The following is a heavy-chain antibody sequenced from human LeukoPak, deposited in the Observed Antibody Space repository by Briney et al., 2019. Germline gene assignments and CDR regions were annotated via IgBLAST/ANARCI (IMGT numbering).Heavy chain of an antibody. CDR1: GFTFSSYW. Sequence: GGSLRLSCAASGFTFSSYWMSWVRQAPGKGLEGVANIKQAGSEKYYVDSVKGRFTISRDNAKNSLYLQMNSLRAEDTAVYYCARGYYSQKYYFDYWGQGTLVTVSS. D-gene: IGHD2-15*01. CDR3: ARGYYSQKYYFDY. CDR2: IKQAGSEK. V-gene: IGHV3-7*03. J-gene: IGHJ4*02.